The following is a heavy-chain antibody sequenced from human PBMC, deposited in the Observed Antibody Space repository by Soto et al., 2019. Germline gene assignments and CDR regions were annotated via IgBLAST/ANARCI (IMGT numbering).Heavy chain of an antibody. CDR3: AKRYSSSWHFDY. CDR1: GFTFSSYA. CDR2: ISGSGGST. D-gene: IGHD6-13*01. V-gene: IGHV3-23*01. Sequence: EVQLLESGGGLVQPGGSLRLSCAASGFTFSSYAMSWVRQAPGKGLEWVSAISGSGGSTYYADSVKGRFTISRDNSKNTPYLQMNSLRAEDTAVYYCAKRYSSSWHFDYWGQGPLVTVYS. J-gene: IGHJ4*02.